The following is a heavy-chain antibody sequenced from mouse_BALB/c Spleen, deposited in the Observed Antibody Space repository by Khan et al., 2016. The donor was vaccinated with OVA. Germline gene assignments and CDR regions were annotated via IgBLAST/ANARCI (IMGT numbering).Heavy chain of an antibody. D-gene: IGHD2-14*01. V-gene: IGHV1-4*01. J-gene: IGHJ4*01. CDR1: GYTFTSHT. CDR3: ARGTTDYAMDY. Sequence: VQLQESGAELARPGASVTMSCKASGYTFTSHTMHWVKQRPGQGLEWIGYINPRSGYTNYNQKFNDKATLTADKSSSTAYMQLSSLTSEDSAVYCCARGTTDYAMDYWGQGTSVTVA. CDR2: INPRSGYT.